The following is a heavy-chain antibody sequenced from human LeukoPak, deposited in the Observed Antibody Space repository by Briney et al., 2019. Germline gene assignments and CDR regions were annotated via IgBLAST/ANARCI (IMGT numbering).Heavy chain of an antibody. CDR1: VGSISSYY. V-gene: IGHV4-4*07. D-gene: IGHD3-22*01. Sequence: PSETLSLTCTVSVGSISSYYWSWIRQPAGKGLEWIGRIYTSGSTNYNPSLRSRVTMSVDTSKNQFSLKLSSVTAADTAVYYCARADDSSGYYLYFDYWGQGTLVTISS. CDR2: IYTSGST. CDR3: ARADDSSGYYLYFDY. J-gene: IGHJ4*02.